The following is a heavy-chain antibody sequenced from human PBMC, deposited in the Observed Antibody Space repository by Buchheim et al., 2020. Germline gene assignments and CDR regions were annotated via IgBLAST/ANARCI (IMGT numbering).Heavy chain of an antibody. CDR2: IYYSGST. D-gene: IGHD2-2*02. CDR1: GGSISSGDYY. CDR3: ARGEVIVVVPAAIRGGNWFDP. V-gene: IGHV4-30-4*01. Sequence: QVQLQESGPGLVKPSQTLSLTCTVSGGSISSGDYYWSWIRQPPGKGLEWIGYIYYSGSTYYNPSLKSRVTISVDTSKNQFSLKLGSVTAADTAVYYCARGEVIVVVPAAIRGGNWFDPWGQGTL. J-gene: IGHJ5*02.